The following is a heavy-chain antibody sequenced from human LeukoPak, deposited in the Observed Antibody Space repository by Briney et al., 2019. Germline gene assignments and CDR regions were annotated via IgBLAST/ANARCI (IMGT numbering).Heavy chain of an antibody. CDR3: VRARMEGTRNDGFDI. J-gene: IGHJ3*02. CDR2: IFSDVSNT. D-gene: IGHD1-1*01. Sequence: PGGSLRLSCAASGFTFSQYWMHWVRQAPGKGLLWVSRIFSDVSNTDYADSVKGRFTVSRDNAKNTLYLQMNSLRAEDTAVYYCVRARMEGTRNDGFDIWGQGTTVTVSS. CDR1: GFTFSQYW. V-gene: IGHV3-74*01.